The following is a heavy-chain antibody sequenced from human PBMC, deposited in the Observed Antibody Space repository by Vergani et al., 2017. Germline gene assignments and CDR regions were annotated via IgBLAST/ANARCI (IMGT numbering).Heavy chain of an antibody. CDR1: GYTFTSYA. CDR2: INAGNGNT. J-gene: IGHJ4*02. V-gene: IGHV1-3*01. Sequence: QVQLVQSGAEVKKPGASVKVSCKASGYTFTSYAMHWVRQAPGQRLEWMGWINAGNGNTKYSQKFQGRVTITRDTSASTAYMELSSLRSEDTAVYYCAREGYCSSTSCGHIDYWGQGTLVTVSS. CDR3: AREGYCSSTSCGHIDY. D-gene: IGHD2-2*01.